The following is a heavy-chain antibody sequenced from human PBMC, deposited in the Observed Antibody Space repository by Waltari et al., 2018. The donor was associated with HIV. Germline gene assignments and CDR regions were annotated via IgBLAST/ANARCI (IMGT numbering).Heavy chain of an antibody. Sequence: QVHLVQSGAEVKKPGASVKVSCKASGYPFTSYYLPWVRQAPGLGLEWMGIINPSGGTTSYAQKFQGRVTMTRDTSTSTVYMELSSLRSEDTAVYYCARSYSSSWYSDEYFQYWGQGTLVTVSS. D-gene: IGHD6-13*01. CDR3: ARSYSSSWYSDEYFQY. V-gene: IGHV1-46*01. CDR2: INPSGGTT. J-gene: IGHJ1*01. CDR1: GYPFTSYY.